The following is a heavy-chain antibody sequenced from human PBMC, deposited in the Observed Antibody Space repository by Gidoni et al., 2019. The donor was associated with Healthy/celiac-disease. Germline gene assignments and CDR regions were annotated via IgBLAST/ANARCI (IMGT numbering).Heavy chain of an antibody. D-gene: IGHD6-19*01. Sequence: EVQLLESGGGLVQPGGSLRLSCAASGFTFSSYAMSWVRQAPGKGLEWVSAISGSGGSTYYADSVKGRFTISRDNSKNTLYLQMNSLRAEDTAVYYCAKETYSSGWYFENWYFDLWGRGTLVTVSS. CDR1: GFTFSSYA. V-gene: IGHV3-23*01. CDR2: ISGSGGST. CDR3: AKETYSSGWYFENWYFDL. J-gene: IGHJ2*01.